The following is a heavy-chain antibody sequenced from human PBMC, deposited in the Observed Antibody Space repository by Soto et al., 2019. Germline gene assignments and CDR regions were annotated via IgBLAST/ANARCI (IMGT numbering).Heavy chain of an antibody. CDR2: ISGSGGST. V-gene: IGHV3-23*01. CDR1: GFTFSSYA. Sequence: GGSLSLSCAASGFTFSSYAMSWVRQAPGKGLEWVSAISGSGGSTYYADSVKGRFTISRDNSKNTLYLQMNSLRAEDTAVYYCAKSRRYGSGSYYQYYFDYWGQGTLVTVSS. CDR3: AKSRRYGSGSYYQYYFDY. D-gene: IGHD3-10*01. J-gene: IGHJ4*02.